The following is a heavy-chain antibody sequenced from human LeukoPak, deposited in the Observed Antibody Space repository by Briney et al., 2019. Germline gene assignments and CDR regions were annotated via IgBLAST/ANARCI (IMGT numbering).Heavy chain of an antibody. D-gene: IGHD5-18*01. CDR2: IYHSGST. J-gene: IGHJ4*02. CDR3: ARVRTAMVIVY. V-gene: IGHV4-38-2*02. Sequence: SETLSLTCTVSVYSISSGYYWGWIRQPPGKGLEWIGSIYHSGSTYYNPSLKSRVTISVDTSKNQFSLKLSSVTAADTAVYYCARVRTAMVIVYWGQGTLVTVSS. CDR1: VYSISSGYY.